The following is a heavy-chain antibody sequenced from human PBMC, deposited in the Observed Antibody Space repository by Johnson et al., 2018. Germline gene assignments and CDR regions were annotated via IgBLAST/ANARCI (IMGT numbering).Heavy chain of an antibody. CDR3: SRGQRGSYFDDAFEI. V-gene: IGHV3-49*05. CDR2: IRSKAYGGTT. J-gene: IGHJ3*02. Sequence: VQLVESGGGLVKPGRSLRLSCTASGFTFGDYAMSWFRQAPGKGLEWVGFIRSKAYGGTTEYAASVKGRFTISRDDSKSIAYLKMNSLKTEDTVVYYFSRGQRGSYFDDAFEIWGQGTMVTGSS. D-gene: IGHD3-16*01. CDR1: GFTFGDYA.